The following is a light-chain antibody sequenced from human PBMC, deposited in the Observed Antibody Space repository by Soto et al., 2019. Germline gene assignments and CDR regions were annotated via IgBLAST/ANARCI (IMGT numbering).Light chain of an antibody. V-gene: IGKV1-5*03. Sequence: QAASSLSASVEGRVTITFRASHSISSYLTWYQQKPGKAPKLLIYKASNLESGVPSRFSGSGAGTEFTLTISSLQPDDFASYYCQQYNSFPWTLGEGTKVVI. CDR3: QQYNSFPWT. CDR1: HSISSY. J-gene: IGKJ1*01. CDR2: KAS.